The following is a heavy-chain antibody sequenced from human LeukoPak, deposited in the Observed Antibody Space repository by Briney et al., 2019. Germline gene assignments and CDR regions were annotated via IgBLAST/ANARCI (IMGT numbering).Heavy chain of an antibody. V-gene: IGHV4-59*01. CDR3: ARSDAFDI. Sequence: SETLSLTCTVSGGSISSYYWSWIRQPPGKGLEWIGYIYYSGSTNYNPSLKRRVTISVDTSKNQVSLKLSSVTAADTAVYYCARSDAFDIWGQGTMVTVSS. J-gene: IGHJ3*02. CDR2: IYYSGST. CDR1: GGSISSYY.